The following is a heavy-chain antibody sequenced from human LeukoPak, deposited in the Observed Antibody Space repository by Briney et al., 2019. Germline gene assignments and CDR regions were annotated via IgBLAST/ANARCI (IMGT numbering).Heavy chain of an antibody. Sequence: SETLSLTCTVSGGSISSRSYYWGWIRQPPGKGLEWIGSIYYSGSTYYNPSLKSRVTISVDTSKNQFSLKLSSVTAADTAVYYCASGSYDGDYWGQGTLVTVSS. J-gene: IGHJ4*02. CDR2: IYYSGST. D-gene: IGHD5-12*01. CDR3: ASGSYDGDY. V-gene: IGHV4-39*07. CDR1: GGSISSRSYY.